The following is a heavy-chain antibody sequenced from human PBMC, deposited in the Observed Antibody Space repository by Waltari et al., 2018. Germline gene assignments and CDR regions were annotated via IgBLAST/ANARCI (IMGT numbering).Heavy chain of an antibody. D-gene: IGHD1-26*01. CDR1: GGSVSHNTNY. Sequence: QLQESGPGLVKPSETLSLTCTVSGGSVSHNTNYWGWIRQPPGKGLEWIGSIYYNGSTYYNPSLGSRVTITVDTSKNQFSLKLTSVTAADTAVYYCARDIVIMENWFDPWGQGTLVTVSS. V-gene: IGHV4-39*07. J-gene: IGHJ5*02. CDR3: ARDIVIMENWFDP. CDR2: IYYNGST.